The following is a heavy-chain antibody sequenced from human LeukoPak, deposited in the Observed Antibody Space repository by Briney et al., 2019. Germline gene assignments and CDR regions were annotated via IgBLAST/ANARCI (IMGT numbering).Heavy chain of an antibody. J-gene: IGHJ4*02. Sequence: GGSLRLSCAASGFTLSSNYMSWVRQAPGEGLEWVSVIYSGGNTYYSDSVKGRFTISRDNSKNTLYLQMNSLRAGDPAVYYCARGTYYYDSSGQEDWGQRTLVTVSS. CDR1: GFTLSSNY. V-gene: IGHV3-66*01. CDR3: ARGTYYYDSSGQED. D-gene: IGHD3-22*01. CDR2: IYSGGNT.